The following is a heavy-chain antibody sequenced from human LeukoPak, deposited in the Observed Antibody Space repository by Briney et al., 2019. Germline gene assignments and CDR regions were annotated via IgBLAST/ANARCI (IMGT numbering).Heavy chain of an antibody. J-gene: IGHJ4*02. CDR3: ARGAEWLVPDY. D-gene: IGHD6-19*01. Sequence: GRSLRLSCAASGFTFSSYAMHWVRQAPGKGLEWVAVISYDGSNKYYADSVKGRFTISRDNSKNTLYLQMNSLRAEDTAVYYCARGAEWLVPDYWGQGTLVTISS. CDR1: GFTFSSYA. V-gene: IGHV3-30*04. CDR2: ISYDGSNK.